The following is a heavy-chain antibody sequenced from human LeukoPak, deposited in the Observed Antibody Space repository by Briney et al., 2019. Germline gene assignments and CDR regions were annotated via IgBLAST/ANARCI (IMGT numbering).Heavy chain of an antibody. J-gene: IGHJ4*02. CDR3: ARANFLYCSSTTCLFDY. V-gene: IGHV1-2*02. Sequence: ASVKVSCKASGYTFTDYYMHWVRQAPGQGFEWMGWINPNDGDTNYAQKFQGRVTMTKDTSISTAHMEVSRLRSDDTAVYYCARANFLYCSSTTCLFDYWGQGTLVTVSS. D-gene: IGHD2-2*01. CDR1: GYTFTDYY. CDR2: INPNDGDT.